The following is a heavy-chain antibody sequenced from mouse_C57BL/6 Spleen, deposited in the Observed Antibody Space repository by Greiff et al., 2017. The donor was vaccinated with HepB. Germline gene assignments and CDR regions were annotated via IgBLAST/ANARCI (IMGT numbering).Heavy chain of an antibody. CDR2: IYPGDGDT. J-gene: IGHJ2*01. D-gene: IGHD1-1*01. Sequence: VQLQQSGPELVKPGASVKISCKASGYAFSSSWMNWVKQRPGKGLEWIGRIYPGDGDTNYNGKFKGKATLTADKYSSTAYMQLSSLTSEDSAVYFCASATTVVAPYYFDYWGQGTTLTVSS. CDR1: GYAFSSSW. V-gene: IGHV1-82*01. CDR3: ASATTVVAPYYFDY.